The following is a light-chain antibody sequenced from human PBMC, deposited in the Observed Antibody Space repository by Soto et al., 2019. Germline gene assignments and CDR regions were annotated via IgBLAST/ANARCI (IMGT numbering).Light chain of an antibody. CDR1: QSLSSNN. Sequence: EIVLTQSPGTLSLSPGETATLSCRASQSLSSNNLAWYHQKPGQTPRLLIYGASSRANGIPDRFSGSVSGTDFTLTISRLEPEVFAVHYCQQYDNLITFGQGTRLEIE. V-gene: IGKV3-20*01. CDR3: QQYDNLIT. J-gene: IGKJ5*01. CDR2: GAS.